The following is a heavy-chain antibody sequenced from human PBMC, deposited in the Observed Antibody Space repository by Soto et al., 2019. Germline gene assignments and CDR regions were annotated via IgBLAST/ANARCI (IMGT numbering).Heavy chain of an antibody. Sequence: EVQLLESGGGLVQPGGSLRLSCAASTFIFTNYAMSWVRQAPGEGLEWVSAISGSGGTTYYAESVKGRFSISRDNSKNTLSLQLNSLRVEDTAIYYCATIPDRGIAAALDFWGQGTLVTVSS. V-gene: IGHV3-23*01. D-gene: IGHD6-13*01. CDR3: ATIPDRGIAAALDF. CDR2: ISGSGGTT. CDR1: TFIFTNYA. J-gene: IGHJ4*02.